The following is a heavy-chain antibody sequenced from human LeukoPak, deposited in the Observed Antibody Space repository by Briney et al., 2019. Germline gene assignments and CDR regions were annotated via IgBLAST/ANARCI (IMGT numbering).Heavy chain of an antibody. Sequence: GGSLRLSCAASGFTFSSYAMSWVRQAPGKGLEWVSAISGSGGSTHYADSVKGRFTISRDNSKNTLYLQMNSLRAEDTAVYYCAKDLRFDHTSEYFQHWGQGTLVTVSS. V-gene: IGHV3-23*01. CDR3: AKDLRFDHTSEYFQH. CDR1: GFTFSSYA. D-gene: IGHD3-16*01. CDR2: ISGSGGST. J-gene: IGHJ1*01.